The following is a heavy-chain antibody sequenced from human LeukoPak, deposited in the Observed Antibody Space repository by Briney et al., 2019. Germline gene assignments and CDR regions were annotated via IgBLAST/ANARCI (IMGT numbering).Heavy chain of an antibody. J-gene: IGHJ4*02. V-gene: IGHV1-46*01. Sequence: ASVKVSCKASGYTFTSYYMHWVRQAPGQGLEWMGIINPRGGSTSYAQKFQGRVTMTRDTSTSTVYMELSSLRPEDTAVYYCARADSAYDFSRPFDYWGQGTLVTVSS. CDR2: INPRGGST. D-gene: IGHD5-12*01. CDR3: ARADSAYDFSRPFDY. CDR1: GYTFTSYY.